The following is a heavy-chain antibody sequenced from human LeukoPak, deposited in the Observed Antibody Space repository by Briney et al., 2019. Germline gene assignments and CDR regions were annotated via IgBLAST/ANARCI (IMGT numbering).Heavy chain of an antibody. CDR2: ISSSGSPI. V-gene: IGHV3-48*04. J-gene: IGHJ4*02. CDR1: GFTFSSYS. CDR3: ASLSLRWSDY. D-gene: IGHD4-23*01. Sequence: GGSLRLSCAASGFTFSSYSMNWVRQAPGKGLEWVSYISSSGSPIYYADSVKGRFTISRDNAKNSLYLQMNSPRAEDTAVYYCASLSLRWSDYWGQGTLVTVSS.